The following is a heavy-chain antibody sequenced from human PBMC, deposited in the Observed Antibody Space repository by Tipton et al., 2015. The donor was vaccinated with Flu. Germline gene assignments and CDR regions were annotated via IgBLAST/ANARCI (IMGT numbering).Heavy chain of an antibody. CDR2: IYYSGST. CDR1: GGSISSYY. V-gene: IGHV4-59*01. CDR3: ARGRGIAAAGPCDY. Sequence: LVKPSETLSLTCTVSGGSISSYYWSWIRQPPGKGLEWIGYIYYSGSTNYNPSLKSRVTISVDTSKNQFSLKLSSVTAADTAVYYCARGRGIAAAGPCDYWGQGTLVTVSS. J-gene: IGHJ4*02. D-gene: IGHD6-13*01.